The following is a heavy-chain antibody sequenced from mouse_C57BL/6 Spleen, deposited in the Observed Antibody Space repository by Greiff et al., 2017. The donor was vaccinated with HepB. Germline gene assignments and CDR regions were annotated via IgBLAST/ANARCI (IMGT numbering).Heavy chain of an antibody. CDR3: TGITTVVEDY. Sequence: DVQLVESGGGLVQPGGSMKLSCVASGFTFSNYWMNWVRQSPEKGLEWVAQIRLKSDNYATHYAESVKGRFTISRDDSKSSVYLQMNNLRAEDTGIYYCTGITTVVEDYWGQGTTLTVSS. D-gene: IGHD1-1*01. V-gene: IGHV6-3*01. CDR1: GFTFSNYW. CDR2: IRLKSDNYAT. J-gene: IGHJ2*01.